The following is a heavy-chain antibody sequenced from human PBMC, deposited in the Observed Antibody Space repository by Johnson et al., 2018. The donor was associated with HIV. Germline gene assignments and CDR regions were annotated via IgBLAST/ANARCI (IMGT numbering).Heavy chain of an antibody. CDR1: GFTFSSYW. J-gene: IGHJ3*02. CDR2: IQQDGSET. Sequence: VLLVESGGGLVQPGGSLRLSCAASGFTFSSYWMSWVRQAPGKGLEWVANIQQDGSETYYVDSVKGRFTISRDNVQNSLSLQMNSLRPEDTAVYYCARGRFPEYIDIASGAFDIWGQGTMVTVSS. D-gene: IGHD5-12*01. V-gene: IGHV3-7*02. CDR3: ARGRFPEYIDIASGAFDI.